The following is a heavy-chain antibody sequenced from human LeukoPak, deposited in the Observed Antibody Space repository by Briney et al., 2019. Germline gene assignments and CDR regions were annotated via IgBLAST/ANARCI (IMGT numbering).Heavy chain of an antibody. Sequence: GGSLRLSCAASGLTFSSYAMHWVRQAPGKGLEWVAVISYDGSNKYYADSVKGRFTISRDNSKNTLYLQMNSLRAEDTAVYYCARDSTMDYWGQGTLVTVSS. J-gene: IGHJ4*02. CDR1: GLTFSSYA. CDR3: ARDSTMDY. CDR2: ISYDGSNK. D-gene: IGHD3-10*01. V-gene: IGHV3-30*04.